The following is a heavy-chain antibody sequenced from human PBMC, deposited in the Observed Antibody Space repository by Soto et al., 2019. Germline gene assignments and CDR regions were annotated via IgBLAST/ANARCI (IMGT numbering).Heavy chain of an antibody. V-gene: IGHV1-46*01. Sequence: GASVKVSCKASGYTFTSYYMHWVRQAPGQGLEWMGIINPSGGSTSYAQKFQGRVTMTRGTSTSTVYMELSSLRSEDTAVYYCARDGSRITMIVVAPDAFDIWGQGTMVTVSS. J-gene: IGHJ3*02. CDR3: ARDGSRITMIVVAPDAFDI. D-gene: IGHD3-22*01. CDR2: INPSGGST. CDR1: GYTFTSYY.